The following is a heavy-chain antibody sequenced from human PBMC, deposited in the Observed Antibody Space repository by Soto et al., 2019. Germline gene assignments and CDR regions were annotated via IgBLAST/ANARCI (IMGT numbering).Heavy chain of an antibody. CDR2: IYYSGST. V-gene: IGHV4-31*03. D-gene: IGHD2-2*01. CDR1: GGSISSVNDY. Sequence: SETVCLTCTVAGGSISSVNDYWSWIRQYPGKGLEWIGNIYYSGSTYYNPSLKSRLTISLDTSKNKFSLNLSSVTAADTAVYYCARMKSLPAAHPMSRMDYYCGMDVWGQGTTVPVSS. J-gene: IGHJ6*02. CDR3: ARMKSLPAAHPMSRMDYYCGMDV.